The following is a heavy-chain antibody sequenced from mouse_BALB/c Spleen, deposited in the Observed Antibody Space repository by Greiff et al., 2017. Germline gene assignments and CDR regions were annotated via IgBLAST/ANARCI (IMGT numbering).Heavy chain of an antibody. D-gene: IGHD2-4*01. CDR3: AIDGMSTMITRTWFAY. CDR1: GFSLTSYG. V-gene: IGHV2-9*02. CDR2: IWAGGST. J-gene: IGHJ3*01. Sequence: QVQLKESGPGLVAPSQSLSITCTVSGFSLTSYGVHWVRQPPGKGLEWLGVIWAGGSTNYNSALMSRLSISKDNSKSQVFLKMNSLQTDDTAMYYCAIDGMSTMITRTWFAYWGQGTLVTVSA.